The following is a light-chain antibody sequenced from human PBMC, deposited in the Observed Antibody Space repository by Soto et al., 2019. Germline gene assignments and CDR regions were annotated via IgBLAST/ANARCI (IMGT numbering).Light chain of an antibody. CDR1: QSLTGGY. Sequence: PGERATLSCRASQSLTGGYLAWFQQKPGQTPRLLIYSASNRATGMPDRFSGSGSGTDFTLTISRLVPEDFVVYYCQQNGSLPITFGQGTRLAIK. V-gene: IGKV3-20*01. CDR3: QQNGSLPIT. CDR2: SAS. J-gene: IGKJ5*01.